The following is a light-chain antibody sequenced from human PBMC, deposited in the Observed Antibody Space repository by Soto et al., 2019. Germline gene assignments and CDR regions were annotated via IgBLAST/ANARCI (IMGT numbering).Light chain of an antibody. CDR1: QNISDS. CDR3: QRSWT. V-gene: IGKV1-39*01. Sequence: DIQMPQSPSSLSASVGDRVTITCRASQNISDSLNWYQHKPGQAPKLLIYAASSLQSGVPSRFSGSGSETDFTITISSLQPEDVASYFCQRSWTFGQGTKL. J-gene: IGKJ2*01. CDR2: AAS.